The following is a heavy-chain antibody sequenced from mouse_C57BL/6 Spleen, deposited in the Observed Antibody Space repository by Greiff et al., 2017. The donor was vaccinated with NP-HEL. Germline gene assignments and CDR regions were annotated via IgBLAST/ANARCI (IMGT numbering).Heavy chain of an antibody. J-gene: IGHJ2*01. Sequence: VQLQQSGAELVRPGASVKLSCTASGFNIKDYYMHWVKQRPEQGLEWIGRIDPEDGDTEYAPKFQGKATMTAETSSNTAYLQLSSLTSEDTAVYYCTTYYSTPGYWGQGPTLTVSS. CDR1: GFNIKDYY. V-gene: IGHV14-1*01. D-gene: IGHD2-5*01. CDR3: TTYYSTPGY. CDR2: IDPEDGDT.